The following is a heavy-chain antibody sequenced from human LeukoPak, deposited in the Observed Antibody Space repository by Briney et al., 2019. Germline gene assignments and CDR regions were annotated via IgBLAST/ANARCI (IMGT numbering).Heavy chain of an antibody. CDR1: GFTFSNYA. CDR3: ARDSVAGTVGTFDY. D-gene: IGHD6-19*01. CDR2: ISGSGGST. V-gene: IGHV3-23*01. Sequence: GGSLRLSCAASGFTFSNYAMSWVRQAPGKGLEWVSAISGSGGSTYYADSVKGRFTISRDNSKNTLYLQMNSLRAEDTAVYYCARDSVAGTVGTFDYWGQGTLVTVSS. J-gene: IGHJ4*02.